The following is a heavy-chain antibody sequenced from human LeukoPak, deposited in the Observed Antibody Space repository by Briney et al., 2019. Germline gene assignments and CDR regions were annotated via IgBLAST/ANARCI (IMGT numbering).Heavy chain of an antibody. CDR3: ARQKTDCSGGSCSNWFDP. CDR2: ISYDGSNK. V-gene: IGHV3-30-3*01. CDR1: GFTFSSYA. J-gene: IGHJ5*02. Sequence: GRSLRLSCAASGFTFSSYAMHWVRQAPVKGLEWVAVISYDGSNKYYADSVKGRFTISRDNSKNTLYLQMNSLRAEDTAVYYCARQKTDCSGGSCSNWFDPWGQGTLVTVSS. D-gene: IGHD2-15*01.